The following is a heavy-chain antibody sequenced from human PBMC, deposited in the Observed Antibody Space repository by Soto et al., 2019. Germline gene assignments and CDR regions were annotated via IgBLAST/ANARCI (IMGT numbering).Heavy chain of an antibody. V-gene: IGHV4-31*03. CDR3: ARVSGIVVVPTAKDPHYYYMDV. Sequence: QVQLQESGPGLVKPSQTLSLTCTVSGGSISGGPYYWTWIRQHPGSGLEWIGYIYYTGGTYYNPSLKSRVIMSVDTSNNQLSLKLSSVTVADTAVYFCARVSGIVVVPTAKDPHYYYMDVWGKGTTVTVSS. J-gene: IGHJ6*03. D-gene: IGHD2-2*01. CDR1: GGSISGGPYY. CDR2: IYYTGGT.